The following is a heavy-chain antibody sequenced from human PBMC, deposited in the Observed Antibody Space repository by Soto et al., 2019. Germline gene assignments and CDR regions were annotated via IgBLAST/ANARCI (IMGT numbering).Heavy chain of an antibody. J-gene: IGHJ3*01. CDR1: GFTFSSYS. CDR2: ISSSSSYI. V-gene: IGHV3-21*01. Sequence: GGSLRLSCAASGFTFSSYSMNWVRQAPGKGLEWVSSISSSSSYIYYADSVKGRFTISRDNAKNSLYLQMNSLRAEDTAVYYGARDRVQTGPCTFDFWGQGTMVTVSS. D-gene: IGHD1-1*01. CDR3: ARDRVQTGPCTFDF.